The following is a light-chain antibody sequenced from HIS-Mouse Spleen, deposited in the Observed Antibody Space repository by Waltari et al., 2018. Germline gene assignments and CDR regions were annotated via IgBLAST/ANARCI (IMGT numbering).Light chain of an antibody. J-gene: IGLJ3*02. CDR3: SSYTSSSTLV. Sequence: QSALTQPASVSGSPGQSITIPCTGTSSAGGGYNLVSWYQQHPGKAPKLMIYDVSNRPSGVSNRFSGSKSGNTASLTISGLQAEDEADYYCSSYTSSSTLVFGGGTKLTVL. CDR2: DVS. V-gene: IGLV2-14*03. CDR1: SSAGGGYNL.